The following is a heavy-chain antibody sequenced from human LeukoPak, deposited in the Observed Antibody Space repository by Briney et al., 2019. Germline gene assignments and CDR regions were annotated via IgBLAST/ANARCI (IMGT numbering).Heavy chain of an antibody. Sequence: GGSLRLSCAASGFTFSSYAMSWVRQAPGKGLEWVSGISGSGGSTYYADSVEGRFTISRDNSKTTLYLQMNSLRAVDTAVYYCAKGIESSGSYYTGFDYWGQGTLVTVSS. D-gene: IGHD1-26*01. J-gene: IGHJ4*02. V-gene: IGHV3-23*01. CDR2: ISGSGGST. CDR1: GFTFSSYA. CDR3: AKGIESSGSYYTGFDY.